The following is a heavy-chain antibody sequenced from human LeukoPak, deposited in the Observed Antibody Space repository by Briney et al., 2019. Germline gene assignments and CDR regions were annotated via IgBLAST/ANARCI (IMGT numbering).Heavy chain of an antibody. CDR3: ARLGEVSLDY. CDR2: IYYSGST. Sequence: PSETLSLTCTVSGGSISSYYWSWIRQPPGKGLEWIGYIYYSGSTNYNPSLKSRVTISVDTSKNQFSLKLSSVTAADTAVYYCARLGEVSLDYWGQGTLVTVSS. CDR1: GGSISSYY. D-gene: IGHD3-16*01. V-gene: IGHV4-59*08. J-gene: IGHJ4*02.